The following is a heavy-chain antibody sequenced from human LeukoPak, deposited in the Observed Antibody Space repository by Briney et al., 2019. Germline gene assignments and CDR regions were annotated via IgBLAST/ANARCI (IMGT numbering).Heavy chain of an antibody. CDR2: IYYTGST. CDR1: GASVSSYY. J-gene: IGHJ5*02. Sequence: SDTLSLTCTVSGASVSSYYWNWVRQPPGKALEWMGYIYYTGSTKYNPSLNSRVTLSIDTSKNQFSLRLSSVTAADTAVYYCARSQGGNTLWFDPWGQGTLVTVSS. V-gene: IGHV4-59*02. D-gene: IGHD4-23*01. CDR3: ARSQGGNTLWFDP.